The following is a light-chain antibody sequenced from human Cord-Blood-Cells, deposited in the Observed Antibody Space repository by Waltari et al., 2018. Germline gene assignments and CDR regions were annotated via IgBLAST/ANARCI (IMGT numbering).Light chain of an antibody. CDR3: QQSYSTPWT. V-gene: IGKV1-39*01. CDR2: AAS. J-gene: IGKJ1*01. CDR1: QSISSY. Sequence: DIQMTQSPYSLSASVGDRVTITCRASQSISSYLNWYQQKPGKAPKLLIYAASSLQSGVPSRFSGSGSGTDFTRTISSLQPEDFATYYCQQSYSTPWTFGQGTKVEIK.